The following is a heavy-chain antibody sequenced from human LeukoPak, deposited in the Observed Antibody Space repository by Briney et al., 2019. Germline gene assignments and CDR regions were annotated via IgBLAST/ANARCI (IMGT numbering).Heavy chain of an antibody. V-gene: IGHV3-72*01. Sequence: GGSLRLSCAASGFTFSAHHMDWVRQAPGKGLEWVGRTENKAQRFTTQYAASVQGRFTISRDGSKNSMSLQMSSLKSEDTAVYYCRVATTNPDYWGQGTLVTVSS. CDR1: GFTFSAHH. J-gene: IGHJ4*02. D-gene: IGHD5-12*01. CDR2: TENKAQRFTT. CDR3: RVATTNPDY.